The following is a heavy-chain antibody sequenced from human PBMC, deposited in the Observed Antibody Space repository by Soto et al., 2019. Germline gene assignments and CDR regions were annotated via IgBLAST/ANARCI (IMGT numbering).Heavy chain of an antibody. Sequence: SETLSLTCTVSGGSISSYYWSWIRQPPGKGLEWIGYIFYSGGTNYNPSLKSRVTISVDTSKNQFSLKLSSVTAADTAVYYCARRYGGAFDIWGQGTVVTVSS. CDR2: IFYSGGT. D-gene: IGHD3-10*01. J-gene: IGHJ3*02. CDR3: ARRYGGAFDI. V-gene: IGHV4-59*08. CDR1: GGSISSYY.